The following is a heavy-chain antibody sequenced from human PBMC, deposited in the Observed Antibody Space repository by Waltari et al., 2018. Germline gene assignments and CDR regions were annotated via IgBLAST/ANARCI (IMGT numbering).Heavy chain of an antibody. CDR1: GFNFGAYV. D-gene: IGHD6-19*01. CDR3: ARKGGRIAVAGMGY. V-gene: IGHV3-30-3*01. J-gene: IGHJ4*02. Sequence: QVQLVESGGGVVQPGGSLRLSCAASGFNFGAYVMNWARKAPGKGLEWISFTVKDESIQSYAESVKGRFTISRDNSRNTLYLQMDSLRVEDTAIYYCARKGGRIAVAGMGYWGRGTLVTVSS. CDR2: TVKDESIQ.